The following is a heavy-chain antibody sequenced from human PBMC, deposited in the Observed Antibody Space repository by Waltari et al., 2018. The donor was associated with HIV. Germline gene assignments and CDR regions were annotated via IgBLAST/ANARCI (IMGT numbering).Heavy chain of an antibody. CDR3: ASDKLPGNSYYYYGMDV. J-gene: IGHJ6*02. D-gene: IGHD2-15*01. CDR2: IYYSGST. CDR1: GGSISSSSYY. V-gene: IGHV4-39*07. Sequence: QLQLQESGPGLVKPSETLSPTCTVSGGSISSSSYYWGWIRQPPGKGLEWIGSIYYSGSTYYNPSLKSRVTISVDTSKNQFSLKLSSVTAADTAVYYCASDKLPGNSYYYYGMDVWGQGTTVTVSS.